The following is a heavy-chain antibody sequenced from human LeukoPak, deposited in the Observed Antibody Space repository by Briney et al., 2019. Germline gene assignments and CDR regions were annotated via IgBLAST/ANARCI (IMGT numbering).Heavy chain of an antibody. CDR1: GGTYSSFA. CDR3: ARGLCGGGSCWKGHYYYMDV. V-gene: IGHV1-69*06. Sequence: SVKVSCKASGGTYSSFAISWVRQAPGQGLEWMGGIIPMFGAANYAQNFQGRVTITADTSTNTAYMDLSSLRSEDTAVYFCARGLCGGGSCWKGHYYYMDVWGKGTTVTVSS. D-gene: IGHD2-15*01. CDR2: IIPMFGAA. J-gene: IGHJ6*03.